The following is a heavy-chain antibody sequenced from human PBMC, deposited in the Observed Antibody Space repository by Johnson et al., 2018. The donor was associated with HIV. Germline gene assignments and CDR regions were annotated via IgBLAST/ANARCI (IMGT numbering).Heavy chain of an antibody. V-gene: IGHV3-15*01. D-gene: IGHD3-16*01. CDR2: IKSRSDRGTT. Sequence: VQLVESWGGSGQPGGSLRLSCAASGFTLSDHWMHWFRQVPGKGLEWVARIKSRSDRGTTDHAAPVKGRFSISRDDSNNKLYLQMNSLKPEDTGVYYCTTGVGPAFEIWGQGNMVTVSS. CDR3: TTGVGPAFEI. CDR1: GFTLSDHW. J-gene: IGHJ3*02.